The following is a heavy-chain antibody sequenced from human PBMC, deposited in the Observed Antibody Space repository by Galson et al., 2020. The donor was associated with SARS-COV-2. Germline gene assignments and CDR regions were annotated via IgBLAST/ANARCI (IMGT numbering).Heavy chain of an antibody. D-gene: IGHD3-22*01. V-gene: IGHV4-39*07. CDR2: IYYSGST. J-gene: IGHJ4*02. CDR3: ARDDSSGYYYGLSFDY. CDR1: GGSISSSSYY. Sequence: SETLSLTCTVSGGSISSSSYYWGWIRQPPGKGLEWIGSIYYSGSTYYNPSLKSRVTISVDTSKNQFSLKLSSVTAADTAVYYCARDDSSGYYYGLSFDYWGQGTLVTVSS.